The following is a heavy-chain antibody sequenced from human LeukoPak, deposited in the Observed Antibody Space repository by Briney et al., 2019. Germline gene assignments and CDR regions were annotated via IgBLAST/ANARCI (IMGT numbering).Heavy chain of an antibody. Sequence: GGSLRLSCEASGLTISSHWMSWVRQCPGKGLEWVASIKADGSEMYYVDSVKGRFTISRDNARNSLYLQMNSLRAEDTSVYYCARGRVAASYWGQGTLVTLSA. CDR2: IKADGSEM. CDR1: GLTISSHW. D-gene: IGHD1-26*01. CDR3: ARGRVAASY. J-gene: IGHJ4*02. V-gene: IGHV3-7*04.